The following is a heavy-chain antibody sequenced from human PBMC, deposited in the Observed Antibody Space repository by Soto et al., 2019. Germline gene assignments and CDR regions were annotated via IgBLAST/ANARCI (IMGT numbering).Heavy chain of an antibody. Sequence: GGSLRLSCAASGFTFGTYAMNWVRQAPGKGLEWVSAIGGSGGSTYYADSVKGRFTISRDSSKNTLYLQINSLRTEDTAVYYCAKAPYYDFWSGYSYYMEVWGKGTTVTVSS. CDR3: AKAPYYDFWSGYSYYMEV. D-gene: IGHD3-3*01. CDR2: IGGSGGST. V-gene: IGHV3-23*01. J-gene: IGHJ6*03. CDR1: GFTFGTYA.